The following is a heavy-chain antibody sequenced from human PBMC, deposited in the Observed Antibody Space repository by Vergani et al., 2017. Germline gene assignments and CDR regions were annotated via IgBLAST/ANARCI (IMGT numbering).Heavy chain of an antibody. CDR1: GDSVSSNSAA. CDR2: TYYRSKWYN. CDR3: ARDLQRYDRQVPGAFDI. Sequence: QVQLQQSGPGLVKPSQTLSLTCAISGDSVSSNSAAWNWIRQSPSRGLEWLGRTYYRSKWYNDYAVSVKRRRAINPDTSKNQFSLQLNSVTPEDTAVYYCARDLQRYDRQVPGAFDIWGQGTMVTVSS. V-gene: IGHV6-1*01. J-gene: IGHJ3*02. D-gene: IGHD3-22*01.